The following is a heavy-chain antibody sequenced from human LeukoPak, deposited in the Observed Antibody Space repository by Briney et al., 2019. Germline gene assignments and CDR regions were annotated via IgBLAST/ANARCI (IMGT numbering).Heavy chain of an antibody. CDR2: NSGSGGTT. J-gene: IGHJ4*02. V-gene: IGHV3-23*01. CDR1: GFTFSSYA. Sequence: PGGSLRLSCAASGFTFSSYAMIWVRQAPGKGLEWVTGNSGSGGTTDYADPVKGRFTMSRDNSQNTLYLQMNSLRAEDTAVYYCAKCNYYDSSGYYSSDGGGIDYWGQGALVTVSS. CDR3: AKCNYYDSSGYYSSDGGGIDY. D-gene: IGHD3-22*01.